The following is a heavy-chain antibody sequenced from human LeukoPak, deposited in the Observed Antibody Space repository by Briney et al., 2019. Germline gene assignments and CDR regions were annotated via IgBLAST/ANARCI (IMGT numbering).Heavy chain of an antibody. D-gene: IGHD6-13*01. V-gene: IGHV4-38-2*02. J-gene: IGHJ3*02. Sequence: SETLSLTCTVSGYSISSGYYWGWIRQPPGKGLEWIGSIYHSGSTYYNPSLKSRVTISVDTSKNQFSLKLSSVTAADTAVYYCAGYSLDAFDIWGQGTMVTVSS. CDR3: AGYSLDAFDI. CDR2: IYHSGST. CDR1: GYSISSGYY.